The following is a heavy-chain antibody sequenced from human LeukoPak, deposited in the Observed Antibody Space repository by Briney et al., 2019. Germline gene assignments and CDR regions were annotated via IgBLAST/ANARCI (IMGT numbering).Heavy chain of an antibody. V-gene: IGHV3-7*01. D-gene: IGHD6-13*01. CDR1: RFTFSNFW. Sequence: GGSLRLSCEASRFTFSNFWMSWVRQAPGRGLEWVANIKQDGSEKWYVDSVKGRFTISRDNAKNSLYLQMSGLRVEDTAVYYCARHGGSWYVDYWGQGTLVTVSS. J-gene: IGHJ4*02. CDR3: ARHGGSWYVDY. CDR2: IKQDGSEK.